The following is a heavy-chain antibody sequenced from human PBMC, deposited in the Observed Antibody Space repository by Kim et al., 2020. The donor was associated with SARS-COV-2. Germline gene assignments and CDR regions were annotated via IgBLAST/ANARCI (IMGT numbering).Heavy chain of an antibody. V-gene: IGHV6-1*01. D-gene: IGHD6-13*01. CDR3: ARDSSSWYGGYYFDY. J-gene: IGHJ4*02. Sequence: VSVKSRITINPDASKNQFSLQLNSVTPEDTAVYYCARDSSSWYGGYYFDYWGQGTLVTVSS.